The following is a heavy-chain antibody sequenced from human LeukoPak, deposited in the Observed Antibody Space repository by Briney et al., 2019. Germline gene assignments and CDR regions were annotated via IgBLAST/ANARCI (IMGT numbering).Heavy chain of an antibody. Sequence: GGSLRLSCAASGFTFSSHAMSWVRQAPGKGLEWVSSISDTGGDTFYPNSVKGRFAISRDNVKNTLYLQMTNLRAEDTAVYYCTKRGAYGSGRSYFFEFWGQGTLVTVSS. J-gene: IGHJ4*02. D-gene: IGHD2-15*01. CDR2: ISDTGGDT. CDR3: TKRGAYGSGRSYFFEF. CDR1: GFTFSSHA. V-gene: IGHV3-23*01.